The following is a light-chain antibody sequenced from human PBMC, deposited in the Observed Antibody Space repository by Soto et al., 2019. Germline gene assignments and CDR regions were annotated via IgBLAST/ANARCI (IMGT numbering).Light chain of an antibody. CDR3: QQYNNWPRT. CDR1: QTIGDN. Sequence: EIVLTQSPDTLSLSPGERGTPSCRASQTIGDNDLAWYQHKPGQAPRLLIYDASTRATGIPARFSGSGSGTEFTLTISSLQSEDFAVYYCQQYNNWPRTFGQGTKVDIK. J-gene: IGKJ1*01. V-gene: IGKV3-15*01. CDR2: DAS.